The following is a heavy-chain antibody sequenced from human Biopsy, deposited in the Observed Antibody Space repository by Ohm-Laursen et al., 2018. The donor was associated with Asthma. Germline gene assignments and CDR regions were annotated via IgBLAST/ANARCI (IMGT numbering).Heavy chain of an antibody. CDR2: IKHDGSEK. V-gene: IGHV3-7*01. CDR1: GFTFGDYW. CDR3: ARTFHFWSPYRAEHYQL. D-gene: IGHD3-3*02. J-gene: IGHJ1*01. Sequence: RLSCAASGFTFGDYWMSWVRQVPGKGLEWVANIKHDGSEKNHVDSLKGRFTISRDNAKNSLYLQMNSLRAEDTAVYYCARTFHFWSPYRAEHYQLWGQGTLVTVSS.